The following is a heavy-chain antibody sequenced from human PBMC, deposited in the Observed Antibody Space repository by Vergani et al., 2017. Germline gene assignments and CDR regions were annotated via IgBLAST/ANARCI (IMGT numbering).Heavy chain of an antibody. Sequence: EVQLLESGGGLVQPGGSLRLSCAASGFTFSSYAMSWVRQAPGKGMEWVSAIRGSGGSTYHADSVKGRFALSRDNSNNTLYLQMNSLRAEDTAVYYCAIDSVMTTIGEGNYWGQGTLVTVSS. J-gene: IGHJ4*02. CDR2: IRGSGGST. CDR1: GFTFSSYA. D-gene: IGHD5-24*01. CDR3: AIDSVMTTIGEGNY. V-gene: IGHV3-23*01.